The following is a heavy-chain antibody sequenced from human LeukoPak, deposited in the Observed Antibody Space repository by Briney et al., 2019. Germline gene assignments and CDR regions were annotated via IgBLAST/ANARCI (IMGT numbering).Heavy chain of an antibody. CDR2: ISGDGGST. J-gene: IGHJ6*02. CDR3: ARVASYGMDV. V-gene: IGHV3-43*02. CDR1: GFTFDDYA. Sequence: PGGSLRLSCAASGFTFDDYAMHWVRQAPGKGLEWVSLISGDGGSTYYADSVKGRFTISRDNSKNSLYLQMNSLRAEDTAVYYCARVASYGMDVWGQGTTVTVSS.